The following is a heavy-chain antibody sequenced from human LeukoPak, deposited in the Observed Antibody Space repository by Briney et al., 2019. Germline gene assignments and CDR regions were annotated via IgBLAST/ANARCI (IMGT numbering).Heavy chain of an antibody. CDR2: IRYDGSYK. CDR3: ARPPDNYYYYYMDV. V-gene: IGHV3-30*02. Sequence: GSLRLSCAASGFTFSSFGMHWVRQAPGKGLEWVAFIRYDGSYKYYADSVKGRFTISRDNAKNSLYLQMNSLRAEDTAVYYCARPPDNYYYYYMDVWGKGTTVTVSS. CDR1: GFTFSSFG. J-gene: IGHJ6*03.